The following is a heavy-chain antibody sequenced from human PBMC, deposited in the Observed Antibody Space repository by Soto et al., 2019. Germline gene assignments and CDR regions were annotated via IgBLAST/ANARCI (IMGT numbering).Heavy chain of an antibody. CDR3: AKSGSSWRWGVVDY. Sequence: EVQLVESGGGLVQPGRSLRLSCEASGFTFDDCAMHWVRQAPGQGLEWVSGISWHSDSIGYADSVKGRFTISRDNAKNSRYLKLNSMRAEDTALYYCAKSGSSWRWGVVDYWGQGRLVSASS. CDR2: ISWHSDSI. D-gene: IGHD6-13*01. V-gene: IGHV3-9*01. J-gene: IGHJ4*02. CDR1: GFTFDDCA.